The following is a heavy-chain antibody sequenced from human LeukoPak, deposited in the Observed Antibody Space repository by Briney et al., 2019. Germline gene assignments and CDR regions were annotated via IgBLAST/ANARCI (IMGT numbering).Heavy chain of an antibody. CDR1: GGSISSSSYY. J-gene: IGHJ3*02. Sequence: SETLSLTCTVSGGSISSSSYYWGWLRQPPGKGREGFGSIYYSGSTYYNPSLKSRVTISVDTSKTQCSLKLSSVTAAYTAVYYCARLYIVVVVAATSSMIGDAFDIWAKGQWSPSPQ. D-gene: IGHD2-15*01. V-gene: IGHV4-39*01. CDR3: ARLYIVVVVAATSSMIGDAFDI. CDR2: IYYSGST.